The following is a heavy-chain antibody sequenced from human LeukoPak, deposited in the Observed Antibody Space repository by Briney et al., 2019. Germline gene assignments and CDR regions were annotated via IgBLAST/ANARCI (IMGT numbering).Heavy chain of an antibody. CDR1: EFSVGSNY. Sequence: GGSLRLSCAASEFSVGSNYMTWVRQAPGKGLEWASLIYSGGSTYYADSVKGRFTISRDNSKNTLYLQMNSLRAEDTALYYCAKDRVGATLYFDCWGQGTLVTVSS. CDR2: IYSGGST. V-gene: IGHV3-66*01. J-gene: IGHJ4*02. CDR3: AKDRVGATLYFDC. D-gene: IGHD1-26*01.